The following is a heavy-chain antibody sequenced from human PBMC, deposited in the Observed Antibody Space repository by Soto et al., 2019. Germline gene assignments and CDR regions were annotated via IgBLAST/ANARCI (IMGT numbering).Heavy chain of an antibody. CDR2: SSGSGGDT. J-gene: IGHJ4*02. V-gene: IGHV3-23*01. CDR1: GFTFSDYA. D-gene: IGHD6-6*01. CDR3: AKLTRDSSSSWLFDY. Sequence: GGPLSLSWSASGFTFSDYAMSWVRQAPGKGLEWVSTSSGSGGDTYYADSVKGRFTISRDNSKNTLYLQMNSLRAEDTAVYYCAKLTRDSSSSWLFDYWGQGTLVTVSS.